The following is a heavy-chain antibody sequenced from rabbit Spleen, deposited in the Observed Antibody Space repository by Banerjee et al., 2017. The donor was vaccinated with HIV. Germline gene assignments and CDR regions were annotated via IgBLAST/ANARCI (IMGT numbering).Heavy chain of an antibody. J-gene: IGHJ4*01. V-gene: IGHV1S43*01. CDR1: GVSFSFNSY. D-gene: IGHD6-1*01. CDR2: IYTSNGST. CDR3: ARGDVYGNHGYDL. Sequence: QSLEESGGDLVKPGASLTLTCTASGVSFSFNSYMCWVRQAPGKGLELIAWIYTSNGSTWYASWVNGRFTISSSTSLNTLTLRMTSLTAADTATYFCARGDVYGNHGYDLWGQGTLVTVS.